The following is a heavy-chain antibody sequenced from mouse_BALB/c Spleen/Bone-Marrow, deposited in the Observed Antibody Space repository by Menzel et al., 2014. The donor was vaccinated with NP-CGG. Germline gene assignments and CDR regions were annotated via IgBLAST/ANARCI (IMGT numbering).Heavy chain of an antibody. J-gene: IGHJ3*01. CDR1: GYSFTDHN. D-gene: IGHD2-3*01. CDR2: IDPSYGGT. V-gene: IGHV1-39*01. CDR3: ARGHDGYRTWFAY. Sequence: VQLQQSGPELEKPGASVKMSCKASGYSFTDHNMNWVKQSNGKSLEWIGNIDPSYGGTTYNQKFKGKATLTVDKSSSTVYMQLKSLTSEDSAVYYCARGHDGYRTWFAYWGQGTLVTVSA.